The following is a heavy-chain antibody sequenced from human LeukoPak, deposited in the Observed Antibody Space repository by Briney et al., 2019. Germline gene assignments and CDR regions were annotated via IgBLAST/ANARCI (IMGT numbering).Heavy chain of an antibody. D-gene: IGHD6-6*01. CDR3: ARGSVFPDA. CDR2: INPNSGGT. J-gene: IGHJ1*01. Sequence: GASVKVSCKASGYTFTSYDINWVRQATGQGLEWMGRINPNSGGTNYAQKFQGRVTMTRDTSISTAYMGLSRLRSDDTAVYYCARGSVFPDAWGQGTLVTVSS. V-gene: IGHV1-2*06. CDR1: GYTFTSYD.